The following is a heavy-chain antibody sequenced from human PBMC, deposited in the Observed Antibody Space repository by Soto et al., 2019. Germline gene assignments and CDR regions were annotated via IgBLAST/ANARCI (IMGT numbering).Heavy chain of an antibody. CDR1: GGSISSGGYY. J-gene: IGHJ4*02. Sequence: SETLSLTCTVSGGSISSGGYYWSWIRQHPGKGLEWIGYIYYSGSTYYNPSLKSRVTISVDTSKNQFSLKLSSVTAADTVVYYCARDGRGGYNGRYFDYWGQGTLVTVSS. D-gene: IGHD5-12*01. CDR3: ARDGRGGYNGRYFDY. V-gene: IGHV4-31*03. CDR2: IYYSGST.